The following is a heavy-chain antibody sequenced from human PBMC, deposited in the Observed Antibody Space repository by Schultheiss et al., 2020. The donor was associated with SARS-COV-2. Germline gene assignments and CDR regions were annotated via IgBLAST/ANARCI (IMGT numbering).Heavy chain of an antibody. J-gene: IGHJ6*02. Sequence: SETLSLTCAVYGGSFSDYYWSWIRQPPGKGLEWIGEINRGGSTTYNPSLKSRVTISVDTSKNQFSLKLSSVTAADTAVYYCARGRAGDSSIRSPVMDVWGQGTTVTVSS. CDR3: ARGRAGDSSIRSPVMDV. V-gene: IGHV4-34*01. D-gene: IGHD6-13*01. CDR2: INRGGST. CDR1: GGSFSDYY.